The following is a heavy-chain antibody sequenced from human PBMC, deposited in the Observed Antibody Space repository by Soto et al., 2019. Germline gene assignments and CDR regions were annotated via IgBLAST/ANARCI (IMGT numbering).Heavy chain of an antibody. CDR2: ISSSGYYI. Sequence: PGGSLRLSCAASGFTLSGYSMNWVRQAPGKGLEWVSSISSSGYYIYYADSVKGRFTISRDNAENSLYLQMNSLKTEDTAVYYCVRATYFSDSSGYSRCFDYWGQGTLVTVSS. V-gene: IGHV3-21*04. CDR3: VRATYFSDSSGYSRCFDY. J-gene: IGHJ4*02. D-gene: IGHD3-22*01. CDR1: GFTLSGYS.